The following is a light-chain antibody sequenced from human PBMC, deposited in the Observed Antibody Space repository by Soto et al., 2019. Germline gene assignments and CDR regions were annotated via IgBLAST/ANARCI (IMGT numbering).Light chain of an antibody. Sequence: DVAMTQSPLSLPVTLGQPASISCRSTQSLVYSDGNTYLSWFHQKPGQSPRRLIYWVSNRDSGVPERFGGSGSCTDFTLKISRVEAEDVGVYYCMQGTHWPWSFGQGTKVEIK. CDR1: QSLVYSDGNTY. J-gene: IGKJ1*01. CDR3: MQGTHWPWS. V-gene: IGKV2-30*01. CDR2: WVS.